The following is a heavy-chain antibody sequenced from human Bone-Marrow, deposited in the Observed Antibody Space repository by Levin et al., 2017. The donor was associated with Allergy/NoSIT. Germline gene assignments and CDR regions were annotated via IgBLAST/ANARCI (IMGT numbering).Heavy chain of an antibody. CDR3: ARRYRITMVRGVIKGWYFDY. CDR1: GYTFTSYD. CDR2: MNPNSGNT. D-gene: IGHD3-10*01. Sequence: GESLKISCKASGYTFTSYDINWVRQATGQGLEWMGWMNPNSGNTGYAQKFQGRVTMTRNTSISTAYMELSSLRSEDTAVYYCARRYRITMVRGVIKGWYFDYWGQGTLVTVSS. V-gene: IGHV1-8*01. J-gene: IGHJ4*02.